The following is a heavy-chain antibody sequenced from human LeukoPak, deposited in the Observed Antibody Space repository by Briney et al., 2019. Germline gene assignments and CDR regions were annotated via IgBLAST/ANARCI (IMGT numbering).Heavy chain of an antibody. D-gene: IGHD4/OR15-4a*01. J-gene: IGHJ3*02. CDR2: IRNKANTYAT. CDR3: ARRLDYGANAFDI. Sequence: GGSLKLSCSASGFTFSDSTIHWVRQASGKELEWVGRIRNKANTYATEYAASVKGRFTISRDDSKNTAYLQMNTLKTEDTAVYYCARRLDYGANAFDIWGQGTMVTVSS. V-gene: IGHV3-73*01. CDR1: GFTFSDST.